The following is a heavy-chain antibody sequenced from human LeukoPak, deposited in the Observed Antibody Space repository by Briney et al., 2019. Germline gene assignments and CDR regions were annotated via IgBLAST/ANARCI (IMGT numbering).Heavy chain of an antibody. J-gene: IGHJ6*02. CDR1: GFTFSRYA. V-gene: IGHV3-21*01. D-gene: IGHD3-10*02. CDR3: ARDLHYYVAMDV. Sequence: GGSLRLSCAASGFTFSRYAMNWVRQAPGKGLEWVSYISTGGDYKFSADSLKGRFTVSRDNAKNSLFLQMDSLRAEDTALYYCARDLHYYVAMDVWGQGTTVYVSS. CDR2: ISTGGDYK.